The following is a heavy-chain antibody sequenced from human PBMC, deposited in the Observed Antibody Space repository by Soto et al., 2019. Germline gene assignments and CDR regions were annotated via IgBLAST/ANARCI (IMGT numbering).Heavy chain of an antibody. J-gene: IGHJ3*02. D-gene: IGHD2-2*01. Sequence: EVQLVESGGGLVKPGGSLRLSCVGSGFILTNVWRSWVRQTPGMGLEWVGRIKNKIDGETTDYAAPVKGRFTISRDDSKNTLYLQMDGLKTEDTAVYYCSTDCSSSRCNGDGAFDIWGQGTMVTVSS. V-gene: IGHV3-15*01. CDR2: IKNKIDGETT. CDR1: GFILTNVW. CDR3: STDCSSSRCNGDGAFDI.